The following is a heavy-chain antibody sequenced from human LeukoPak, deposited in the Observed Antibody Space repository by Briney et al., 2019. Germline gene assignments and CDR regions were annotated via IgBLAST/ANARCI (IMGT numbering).Heavy chain of an antibody. Sequence: SQTLSLTCAVSGGSISSGGYSWSWIRQPPGKGLEWIGYIYHSGSTYYNPSLKSRVTISVDTSKNQFSLKLSSVTAADTAVYYCARVSRWFNYFDYWGQGTLVTVSS. CDR2: IYHSGST. J-gene: IGHJ4*02. V-gene: IGHV4-30-2*01. CDR3: ARVSRWFNYFDY. CDR1: GGSISSGGYS. D-gene: IGHD4-23*01.